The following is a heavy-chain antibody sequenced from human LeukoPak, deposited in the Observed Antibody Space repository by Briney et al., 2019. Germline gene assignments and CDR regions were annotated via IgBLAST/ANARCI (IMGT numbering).Heavy chain of an antibody. Sequence: GGSLRLSCAASGFTFNSYYMNWVRQAPGKGLEWVSSIHSSDSYINYADSVRGRFTISRDNAKSSLYLQMNSLRAEDTAVYCCARGVLGYGRNDAFDIWGQGTMVTVSS. V-gene: IGHV3-21*01. CDR2: IHSSDSYI. D-gene: IGHD4-23*01. CDR1: GFTFNSYY. J-gene: IGHJ3*02. CDR3: ARGVLGYGRNDAFDI.